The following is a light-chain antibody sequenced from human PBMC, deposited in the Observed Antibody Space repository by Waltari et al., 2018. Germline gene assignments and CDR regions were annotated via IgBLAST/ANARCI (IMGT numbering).Light chain of an antibody. CDR1: VPSPTY. Sequence: SYELTQPSSVSVSPGPTARITCSADVPSPTYARWLQQKPGQAPPLLIYEDTKRPSGIPGRFSGSSSGTTVTLTITGAQVEDEADYYCYSASDNNWVFGGGTMLTVL. J-gene: IGLJ3*02. CDR3: YSASDNNWV. V-gene: IGLV3-27*01. CDR2: EDT.